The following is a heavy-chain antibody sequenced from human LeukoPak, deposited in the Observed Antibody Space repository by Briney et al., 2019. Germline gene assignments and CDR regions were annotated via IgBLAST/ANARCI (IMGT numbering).Heavy chain of an antibody. D-gene: IGHD5-18*01. J-gene: IGHJ4*02. CDR2: ISYDGSNK. CDR1: GFTFSSYG. V-gene: IGHV3-30*03. CDR3: TAGGGTAMVIDY. Sequence: GRSLRLSCAASGFTFSSYGMHWVRQAPGKGLGWVAVISYDGSNKYYADSVKGRFTISRDNSKNTLYLQMNSLRAEDTAVYYCTAGGGTAMVIDYWGQGTLVTVSS.